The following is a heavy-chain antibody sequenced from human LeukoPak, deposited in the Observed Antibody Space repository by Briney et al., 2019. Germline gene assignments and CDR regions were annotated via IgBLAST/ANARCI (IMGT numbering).Heavy chain of an antibody. CDR1: GFTVSSNY. J-gene: IGHJ6*02. Sequence: GGSLRLSCAASGFTVSSNYMSWVRQAPGKGLEWVSVIYSGGSTYYADSVKGRFTISRDNSKNTLYLQMNSLRAEDTAVYYCARVPYYYYGMDVWGQGTTVTASS. V-gene: IGHV3-53*01. CDR2: IYSGGST. CDR3: ARVPYYYYGMDV.